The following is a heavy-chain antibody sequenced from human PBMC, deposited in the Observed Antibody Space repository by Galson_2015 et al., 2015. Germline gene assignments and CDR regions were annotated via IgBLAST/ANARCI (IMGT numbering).Heavy chain of an antibody. V-gene: IGHV1-3*01. CDR2: INDGNGNT. CDR3: ARDPNSSSSVFCYFDL. CDR1: GYTFTSYA. Sequence: SVKVSCKASGYTFTSYAMNWVRQAPGEGLEWMGWINDGNGNTKYSQKFQGRVNITRDTSATTAYMELSSLRSEDTAVYYCARDPNSSSSVFCYFDLWGRGTLVTVSS. J-gene: IGHJ2*01. D-gene: IGHD6-6*01.